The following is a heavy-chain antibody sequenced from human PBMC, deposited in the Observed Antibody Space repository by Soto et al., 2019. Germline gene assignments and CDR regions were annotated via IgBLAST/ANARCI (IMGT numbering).Heavy chain of an antibody. Sequence: QVQLVQSGGEVKKPGSSVRVSCRTSGGTFKNYGFSWVRQAPGQGLEWMGGIIPMYGIANYGQIFQGRLTITADESTNTAYMDLSSLKSEDTAVYYCAGEVGGTGFHLWGHGPQVTVSS. CDR3: AGEVGGTGFHL. J-gene: IGHJ5*02. CDR2: IIPMYGIA. CDR1: GGTFKNYG. D-gene: IGHD1-26*01. V-gene: IGHV1-69*12.